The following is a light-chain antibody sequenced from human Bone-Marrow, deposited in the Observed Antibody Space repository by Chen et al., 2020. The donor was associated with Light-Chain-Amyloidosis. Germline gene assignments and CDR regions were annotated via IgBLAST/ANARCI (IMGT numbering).Light chain of an antibody. V-gene: IGLV2-14*03. CDR2: DVN. CDR1: SSDIGGNKY. CDR3: SSITDSTTWV. Sequence: QSALSQPASVSGSPGPSITISCTGSSSDIGGNKYVSWYQHYPGKAPRLMIYDVNNRPSGVSNRFSGSKSGSTASLTISGLQAEDEAAYYCSSITDSTTWVFGGGTKVTVL. J-gene: IGLJ3*02.